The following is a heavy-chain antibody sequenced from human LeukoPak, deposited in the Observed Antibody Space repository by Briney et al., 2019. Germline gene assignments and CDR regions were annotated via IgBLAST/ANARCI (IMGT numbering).Heavy chain of an antibody. Sequence: ASVKVSCKASGYTFTGYYMHWVRQATGQGLEWMGWMNPNSGNTGYAQKFQGRVTMTRNTSISTAYMELSSLRSEDTAVYYCARRYYGMDVWGQGTTVTVSS. J-gene: IGHJ6*02. V-gene: IGHV1-8*02. CDR2: MNPNSGNT. CDR1: GYTFTGYY. CDR3: ARRYYGMDV.